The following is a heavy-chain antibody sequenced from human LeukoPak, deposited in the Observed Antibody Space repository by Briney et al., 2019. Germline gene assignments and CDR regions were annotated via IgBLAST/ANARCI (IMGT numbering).Heavy chain of an antibody. V-gene: IGHV4-30-4*01. CDR2: IYYSGST. D-gene: IGHD2-15*01. Sequence: SQTLSLTCTVSGGSISSGDYYWSWIRQPPGKGLEWIGYIYYSGSTYYNPSLKSRVTISVDTSKNQFPLKLSSVTAADTAVYYCASYCSGGSCYLYYFDYWGQGTLVTVSS. CDR3: ASYCSGGSCYLYYFDY. CDR1: GGSISSGDYY. J-gene: IGHJ4*02.